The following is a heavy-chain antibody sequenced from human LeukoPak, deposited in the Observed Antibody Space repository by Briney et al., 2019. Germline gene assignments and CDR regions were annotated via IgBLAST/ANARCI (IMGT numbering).Heavy chain of an antibody. J-gene: IGHJ6*03. V-gene: IGHV3-9*01. Sequence: PGRSLRLSCATSGFTFDDYAMHWVRQAPGKGLEWVSGITWNSATIVYADSVKGRFTISRDNAKNSLYLQMNSLRAEDTAVYYCARGGVLLYYYMDVWGKGTTVTVSS. CDR1: GFTFDDYA. CDR2: ITWNSATI. D-gene: IGHD2-15*01. CDR3: ARGGVLLYYYMDV.